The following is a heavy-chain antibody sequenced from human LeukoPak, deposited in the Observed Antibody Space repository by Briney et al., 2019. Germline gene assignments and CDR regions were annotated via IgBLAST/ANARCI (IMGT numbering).Heavy chain of an antibody. CDR1: GFTFSSYE. V-gene: IGHV3-48*03. D-gene: IGHD3-22*01. Sequence: GGSLRLSCAASGFTFSSYEMNWVRQAPGKGLEWVSYISSSGSTIHYADSVKGRFTISRDNAKNSLYLQMNSLRAEDTAVYYCATHYYDSKNYWGQGTVVTVSS. CDR3: ATHYYDSKNY. CDR2: ISSSGSTI. J-gene: IGHJ4*02.